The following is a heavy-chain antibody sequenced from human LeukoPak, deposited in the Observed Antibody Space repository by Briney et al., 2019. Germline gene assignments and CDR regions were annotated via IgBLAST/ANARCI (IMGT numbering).Heavy chain of an antibody. Sequence: GASVKVSCKASGGTFSSYAISWVRQAPGQGLEWMGRIIPILGIANYAQKFQGRVTITADKSTSTAYMELSSLRSEDTAVYYCACIIAVAGTGNFDYWGQGTLVTVSS. CDR2: IIPILGIA. CDR3: ACIIAVAGTGNFDY. CDR1: GGTFSSYA. V-gene: IGHV1-69*04. D-gene: IGHD6-19*01. J-gene: IGHJ4*02.